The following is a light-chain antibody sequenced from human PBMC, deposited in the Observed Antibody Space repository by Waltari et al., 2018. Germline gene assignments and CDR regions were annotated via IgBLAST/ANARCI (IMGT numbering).Light chain of an antibody. V-gene: IGLV1-40*01. CDR2: GNT. J-gene: IGLJ2*01. Sequence: QSGLTQPPSVSGAPGQSVTLSCTGSSSNIRAGYDVHWYQQLPGSAPKLLIYGNTKRPSGVPDRFSGSKSGTSASLAITGLQAEDEADYYCQSYDNILTVIFGGGTKVTVL. CDR1: SSNIRAGYD. CDR3: QSYDNILTVI.